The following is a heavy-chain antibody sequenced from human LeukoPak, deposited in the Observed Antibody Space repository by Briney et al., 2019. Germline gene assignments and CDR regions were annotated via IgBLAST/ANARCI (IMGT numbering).Heavy chain of an antibody. V-gene: IGHV4-59*12. CDR2: IYYSGST. CDR3: ARNVRLGSGELSFAPFKNWFDP. J-gene: IGHJ5*02. D-gene: IGHD3-16*02. Sequence: SETLSLTCTVSGGSISSYYWSWIRQPPGKGLEWIGYIYYSGSTNYNPSLKSRVTISVDTSKNQFSLQLNSVTPEDTAVYYCARNVRLGSGELSFAPFKNWFDPWGQGTLVTVSS. CDR1: GGSISSYY.